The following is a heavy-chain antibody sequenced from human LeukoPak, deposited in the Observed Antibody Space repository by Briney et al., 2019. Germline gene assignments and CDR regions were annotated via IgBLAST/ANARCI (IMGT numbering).Heavy chain of an antibody. CDR1: GYTFTSYG. CDR2: IIPKNGDT. CDR3: ARGVLLQGRGAFDI. Sequence: ASVKVSCKASGYTFTSYGISWVRQAPGQGLEWMGWIIPKNGDTNYAQKFRDRVTMTRDTSISTAYMEINSLTSDDTAVYYCARGVLLQGRGAFDIWGQGAMVTVSS. V-gene: IGHV1-18*01. J-gene: IGHJ3*02. D-gene: IGHD3-10*01.